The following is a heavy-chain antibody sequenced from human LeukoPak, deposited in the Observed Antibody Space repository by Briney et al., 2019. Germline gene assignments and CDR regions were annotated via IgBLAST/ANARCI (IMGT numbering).Heavy chain of an antibody. CDR2: ISGSGDST. CDR1: GFSFSDAW. V-gene: IGHV3-23*01. Sequence: GGSLRLSCAASGFSFSDAWMRWVRQAPGKGLEWVSGISGSGDSTYYADSVKGRFTISRDNSKNTLYLQMNSLRAEDTAVYYCARRSGIAVAGAFDYWGQGTLVTVSS. J-gene: IGHJ4*02. D-gene: IGHD6-19*01. CDR3: ARRSGIAVAGAFDY.